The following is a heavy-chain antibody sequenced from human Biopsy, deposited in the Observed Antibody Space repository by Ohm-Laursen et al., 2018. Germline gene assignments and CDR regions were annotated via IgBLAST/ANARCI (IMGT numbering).Heavy chain of an antibody. J-gene: IGHJ6*02. Sequence: GASVKVSCKASGYTFVNYYMHWVRQAPGQGLEWMGIFNPGGGTANYAQNFQRRVVMTRNMSTNTAYMELSSLTSDDTAVYYCERDRGISTLEPPRPFGMDVWGQGTTVTVSS. CDR3: ERDRGISTLEPPRPFGMDV. CDR1: GYTFVNYY. D-gene: IGHD1-14*01. V-gene: IGHV1-46*01. CDR2: FNPGGGTA.